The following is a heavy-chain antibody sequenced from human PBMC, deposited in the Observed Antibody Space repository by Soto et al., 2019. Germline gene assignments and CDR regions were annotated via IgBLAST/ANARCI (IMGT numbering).Heavy chain of an antibody. V-gene: IGHV3-11*06. CDR3: ARGDTIFGVADY. D-gene: IGHD3-3*01. CDR1: GLTFIDYF. Sequence: PGGSLRLSCAVSGLTFIDYFIRWIRQAPGRGLEWISEINNDKSYTIYADSVKGRFTISRDNSKNSVYLQMNSLRVEDTAMYYCARGDTIFGVADYWGRGTLVTVSS. CDR2: INNDKSYT. J-gene: IGHJ4*02.